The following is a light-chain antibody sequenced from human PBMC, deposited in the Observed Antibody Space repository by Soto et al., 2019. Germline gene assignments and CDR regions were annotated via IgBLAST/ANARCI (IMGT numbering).Light chain of an antibody. CDR2: GAS. CDR1: QSVSSSY. J-gene: IGKJ1*01. Sequence: EIVLTQSPGTLSLSPGERATFSCRASQSVSSSYIAWYQQKRGQAPRRLIYGASIRATGIPDRFSGSGSGTDFTLTISRLEPEDFELYYCQQYHTSPLTFGTRTKVHI. CDR3: QQYHTSPLT. V-gene: IGKV3-20*01.